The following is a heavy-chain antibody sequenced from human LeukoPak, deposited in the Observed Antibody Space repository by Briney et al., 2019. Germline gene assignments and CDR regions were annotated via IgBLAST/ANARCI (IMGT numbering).Heavy chain of an antibody. CDR2: IYYSGTT. V-gene: IGHV4-39*01. CDR3: ARRPAAGMGYFDY. CDR1: GGSISSSSYY. Sequence: SETLSLTCTVSGGSISSSSYYWGWIRQPPGKGLEWIGSIYYSGTTYYNPSLKSRVTIAVDTSKNQFSLKLSSVTAADTAVYYCARRPAAGMGYFDYWGQGTLVTVSS. D-gene: IGHD6-13*01. J-gene: IGHJ4*02.